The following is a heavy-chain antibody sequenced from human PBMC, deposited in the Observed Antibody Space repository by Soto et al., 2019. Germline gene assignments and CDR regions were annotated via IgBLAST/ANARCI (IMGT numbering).Heavy chain of an antibody. CDR3: ARVRLATYHFDY. D-gene: IGHD5-12*01. J-gene: IGHJ4*02. V-gene: IGHV3-33*01. CDR1: GFTFSSYG. CDR2: IWYDGSNK. Sequence: GGSLRLSCAASGFTFSSYGMHWVRQAPGKGLEWVAVIWYDGSNKYYADSVKGRFTISRDNSKNTLYLQMNSLRAEDTAVYYWARVRLATYHFDYWREGSLVIVCS.